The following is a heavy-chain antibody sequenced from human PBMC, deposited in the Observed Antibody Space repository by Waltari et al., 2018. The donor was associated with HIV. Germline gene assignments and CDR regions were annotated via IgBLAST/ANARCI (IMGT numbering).Heavy chain of an antibody. CDR3: ARVEVVVAAFTAMSPYLVDY. J-gene: IGHJ4*02. CDR1: GGSISSSSYY. CDR2: IYYSGST. Sequence: QLQLQESGPGLVKPSETLSLTCTVSGGSISSSSYYWGWIRQPPGKGLEWIGSIYYSGSTYYNPSLKSRVTISVDTSKNQFSLKLSSVTAADTAVYYCARVEVVVAAFTAMSPYLVDYWGQGTLVTVSS. D-gene: IGHD2-15*01. V-gene: IGHV4-39*07.